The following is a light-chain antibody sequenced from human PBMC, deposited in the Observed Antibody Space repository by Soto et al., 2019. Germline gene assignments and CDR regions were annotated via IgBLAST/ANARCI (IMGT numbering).Light chain of an antibody. J-gene: IGKJ1*01. Sequence: IQLTQSPSSLSASVGDRVTITCRASQGISSYLGWYQQKPGKAPNLLIYDASTLHSGVPSRFSGSGSGTEFTLTISSLQPDDFATYYCQQYHRWTFGQGTKVDIK. CDR2: DAS. CDR1: QGISSY. V-gene: IGKV1-9*01. CDR3: QQYHRWT.